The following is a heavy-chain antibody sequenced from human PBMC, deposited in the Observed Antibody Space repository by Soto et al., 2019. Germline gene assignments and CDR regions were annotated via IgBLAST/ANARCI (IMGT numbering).Heavy chain of an antibody. CDR3: ARGGIAVAGLPYHYYGMDV. J-gene: IGHJ6*02. CDR2: ISAYNGNT. V-gene: IGHV1-18*01. D-gene: IGHD6-19*01. Sequence: ASVKVSCKASGYTFTSYGISWVRQAPGQGLEWMGWISAYNGNTNYAQKLQGRVTMTTDTSTSTAYMELRSLRSDDTAVYYCARGGIAVAGLPYHYYGMDVWGQGTTVTVSS. CDR1: GYTFTSYG.